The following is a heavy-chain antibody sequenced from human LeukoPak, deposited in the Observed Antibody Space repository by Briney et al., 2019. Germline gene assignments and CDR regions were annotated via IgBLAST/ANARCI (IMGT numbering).Heavy chain of an antibody. D-gene: IGHD3-16*02. CDR2: IKSKTDGGTT. CDR1: GFTFSNTW. J-gene: IGHJ4*02. Sequence: GGSLRLSCAASGFTFSNTWMNWVRQAPGTGLEWIGRIKSKTDGGTTDYAAPVEGRFTISRDDSKNTLYLQMNSLKTEDTGVYYCTTLTFGGVIVLDYWGQGILLTVSS. CDR3: TTLTFGGVIVLDY. V-gene: IGHV3-15*01.